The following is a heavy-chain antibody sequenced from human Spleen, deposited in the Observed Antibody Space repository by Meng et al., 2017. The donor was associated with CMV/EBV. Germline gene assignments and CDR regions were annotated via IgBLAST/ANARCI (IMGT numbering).Heavy chain of an antibody. CDR3: ANRVGIGVAGNG. J-gene: IGHJ4*02. CDR2: IWYDGSNK. D-gene: IGHD6-19*01. CDR1: GFTFSSYG. V-gene: IGHV3-30*02. Sequence: GGSLRLSCAASGFTFSSYGMHWVRQAPGKGLEWVAVIWYDGSNKYYADSVKGRFTISRDNSKNTLYLQMNSLRAEDTAVYYCANRVGIGVAGNGGGQGTLVTVSS.